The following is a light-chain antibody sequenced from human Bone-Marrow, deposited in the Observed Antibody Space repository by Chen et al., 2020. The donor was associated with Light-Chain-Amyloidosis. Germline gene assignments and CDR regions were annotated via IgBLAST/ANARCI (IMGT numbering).Light chain of an antibody. J-gene: IGLJ2*01. CDR3: QSADSSGTYEVI. V-gene: IGLV3-25*03. Sequence: SYELTQPPSVSVSPGQTARITCSGDDLPTKYAYWYQQKPGQAPVLVIHRDTERPSGISERFSGSSSGTPATLTISGVQAKDEADYHCQSADSSGTYEVIFGGGTKLTVL. CDR2: RDT. CDR1: DLPTKY.